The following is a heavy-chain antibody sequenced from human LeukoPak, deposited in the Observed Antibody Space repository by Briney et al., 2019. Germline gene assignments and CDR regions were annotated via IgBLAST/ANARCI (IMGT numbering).Heavy chain of an antibody. V-gene: IGHV1-2*02. CDR1: GYTFTGYY. J-gene: IGHJ4*02. D-gene: IGHD4-17*01. CDR3: ARGGYGDYYFDY. CDR2: INPNSGGT. Sequence: SVKVSFKASGYTFTGYYMHWVRQAPGQGLEWMGWINPNSGGTNYAQKFQGRVTMTRDTSISTAYMELGRLRSDDTAVYYCARGGYGDYYFDYWGQGTLVTVSS.